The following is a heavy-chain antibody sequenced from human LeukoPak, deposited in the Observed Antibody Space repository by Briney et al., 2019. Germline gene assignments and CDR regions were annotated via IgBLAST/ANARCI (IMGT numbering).Heavy chain of an antibody. D-gene: IGHD3-22*01. J-gene: IGHJ4*02. CDR2: IYYSGST. CDR3: ARGGRWLFTPFDY. V-gene: IGHV4-59*01. Sequence: SETLSLTCTVSGGSISSYYWSWIRQPPGKRLEWIGYIYYSGSTNYNPSLKSRVTISVDTSKNQFSLKLSSVTAADTAVYYCARGGRWLFTPFDYWGQGTLVTVSS. CDR1: GGSISSYY.